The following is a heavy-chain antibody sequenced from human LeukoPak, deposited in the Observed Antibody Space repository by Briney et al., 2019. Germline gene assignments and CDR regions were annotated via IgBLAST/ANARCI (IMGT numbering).Heavy chain of an antibody. J-gene: IGHJ4*02. CDR2: ISGSGGST. CDR3: AKPAYYYDSSGYRGLEDY. Sequence: PPGGSLRLSCAASGFTFSSYAMSWVRQAPGKGLEWVSAISGSGGSTYYAYSVKGRFTISSDNSKNTRYLQMNSLRAEDTALYYCAKPAYYYDSSGYRGLEDYWGQGTLVTVSS. D-gene: IGHD3-22*01. CDR1: GFTFSSYA. V-gene: IGHV3-23*01.